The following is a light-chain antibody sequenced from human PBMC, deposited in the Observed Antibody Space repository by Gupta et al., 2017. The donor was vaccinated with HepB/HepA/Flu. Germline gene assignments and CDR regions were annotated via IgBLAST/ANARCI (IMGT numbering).Light chain of an antibody. CDR3: ISYTSGGTYV. J-gene: IGLJ1*01. Sequence: QSALTQPASVSGSPGQSITISCTGSSSDVGGYNYASWYQQHPGKAPKLMIYDVNNRPSGVSDRFSGSKSGNTASLTISALQAEDEADYYCISYTSGGTYVFGTGIKVTVL. CDR2: DVN. V-gene: IGLV2-14*03. CDR1: SSDVGGYNY.